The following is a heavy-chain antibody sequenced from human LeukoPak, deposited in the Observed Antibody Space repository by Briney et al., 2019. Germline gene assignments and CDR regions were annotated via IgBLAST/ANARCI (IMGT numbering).Heavy chain of an antibody. CDR1: GFTFSNYA. D-gene: IGHD1-20*01. V-gene: IGHV3-23*01. Sequence: GGSLRLSCAASGFTFSNYAMSWVRQAPGKGLEWVSAISGSGGRTDYADSVKDRFTISRDNSKNTLYLQMNSLRAEDTAVYYCAKVYNWNLDWGQGTLVIVSS. CDR3: AKVYNWNLD. CDR2: ISGSGGRT. J-gene: IGHJ4*02.